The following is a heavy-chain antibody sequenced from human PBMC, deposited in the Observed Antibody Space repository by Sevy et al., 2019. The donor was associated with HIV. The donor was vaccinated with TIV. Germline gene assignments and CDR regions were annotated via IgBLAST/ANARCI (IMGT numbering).Heavy chain of an antibody. CDR3: VKDRIETILWSKGDWFDP. CDR2: LSSDNAGST. J-gene: IGHJ5*02. V-gene: IGHV3-64D*06. D-gene: IGHD3-9*01. CDR1: GFTFSNYA. Sequence: GGSLRLSCSASGFTFSNYAMNWVRQAPGKGLEYVSGLSSDNAGSTYYADSVNGRFTISRDNSKNTLYLQMSSLRTEDTAVYYCVKDRIETILWSKGDWFDPWGQGTLVTVSS.